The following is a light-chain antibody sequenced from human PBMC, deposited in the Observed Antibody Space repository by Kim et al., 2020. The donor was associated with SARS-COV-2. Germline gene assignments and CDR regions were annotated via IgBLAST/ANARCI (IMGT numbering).Light chain of an antibody. V-gene: IGKV3-15*01. J-gene: IGKJ1*01. Sequence: ATLAVTARESVRLCCRASQCVRSCLAWYQLTPGQAPRRLIYGASARATGIPARFSGSGSATEFTLPNSGLQSEDFAVYYCQHPGTFGQGTKVDIK. CDR1: QCVRSC. CDR3: QHPGT. CDR2: GAS.